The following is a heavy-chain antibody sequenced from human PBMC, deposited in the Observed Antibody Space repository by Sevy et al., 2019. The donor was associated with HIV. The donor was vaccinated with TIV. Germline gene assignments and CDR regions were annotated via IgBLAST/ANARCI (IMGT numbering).Heavy chain of an antibody. CDR1: GFTFSDHY. D-gene: IGHD1-26*01. CDR3: ARAGSGSLSFFDY. V-gene: IGHV3-72*01. Sequence: GGSLRLSCAASGFTFSDHYMDWVRQAPGKGLEWVGRTRNKANSYTTEYAASVKGRFTISRDDSKNSLYLQMNSLKTEDTAVHYCARAGSGSLSFFDYWGQGTLVTVSS. CDR2: TRNKANSYTT. J-gene: IGHJ4*02.